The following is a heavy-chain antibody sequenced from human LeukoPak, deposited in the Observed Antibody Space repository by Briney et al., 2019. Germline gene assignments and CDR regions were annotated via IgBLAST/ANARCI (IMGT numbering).Heavy chain of an antibody. Sequence: GGSLRLSCAASGFTFSSYWMSWVRQAPGKGLEWVANIKQAGSEKYYVDSVKGRFTISRDNAKNSLYLQMNSLRAEDTAVYYCARAYCGGASCYHFDYWGQGTLVTVSS. CDR2: IKQAGSEK. CDR1: GFTFSSYW. D-gene: IGHD2-15*01. J-gene: IGHJ4*02. CDR3: ARAYCGGASCYHFDY. V-gene: IGHV3-7*03.